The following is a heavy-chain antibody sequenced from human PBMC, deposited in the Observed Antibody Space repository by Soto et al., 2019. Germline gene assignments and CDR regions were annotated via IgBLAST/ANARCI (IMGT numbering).Heavy chain of an antibody. D-gene: IGHD6-6*01. CDR1: GGSISSYY. V-gene: IGHV4-59*01. J-gene: IGHJ4*02. CDR2: IYYSGST. Sequence: SETLSLTCTVSGGSISSYYWSWIRQPPGKGLEWIGYIYYSGSTNYNPSLKSRVTISVDTSKNQFSLKLSSVTAADTAVYYCAKRHSSSSYFDYWGQGTLVTVS. CDR3: AKRHSSSSYFDY.